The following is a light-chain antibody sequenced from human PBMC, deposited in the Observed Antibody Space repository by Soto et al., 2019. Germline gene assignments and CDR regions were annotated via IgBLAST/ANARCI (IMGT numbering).Light chain of an antibody. CDR3: MQSLQTPWT. Sequence: DIVMTQSPVSQPVTPGEAASISCRSSQSLLHRNGYNYVDWYLQRPGQSPQLLIYVGSNRASGVPDRFSGSGSGTDFTLKISRVEAEDVGIYYCMQSLQTPWTFGQGTKVEIK. CDR1: QSLLHRNGYNY. CDR2: VGS. J-gene: IGKJ1*01. V-gene: IGKV2-28*01.